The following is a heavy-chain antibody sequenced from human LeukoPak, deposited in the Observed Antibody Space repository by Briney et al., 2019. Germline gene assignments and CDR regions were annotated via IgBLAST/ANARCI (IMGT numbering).Heavy chain of an antibody. V-gene: IGHV3-20*04. CDR3: ARAGRVTASGWGRHFDL. CDR1: GFTFDDYG. J-gene: IGHJ2*01. CDR2: INWNGGST. Sequence: RPGGSLRLSCAASGFTFDDYGMSWVRQAPGKVLEWVSGINWNGGSTGYADSVKGRFTISRDNAKNSLYLQMNSLRVEDTAVYYCARAGRVTASGWGRHFDLWGRGTLVTVSS. D-gene: IGHD3-10*01.